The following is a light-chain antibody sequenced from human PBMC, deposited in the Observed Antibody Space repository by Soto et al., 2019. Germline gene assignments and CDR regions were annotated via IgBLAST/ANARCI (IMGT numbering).Light chain of an antibody. J-gene: IGKJ1*01. V-gene: IGKV1-5*01. CDR3: QQYNSYSPT. Sequence: DIQMTQSPSTLSASVGDRVIITCRASQSVSSWLAWYQQKPGKAPKLLIYDASSLQSGVPSRFGGSGSGTEFTLSVSCLQPDDFATYYCQQYNSYSPTF. CDR1: QSVSSW. CDR2: DAS.